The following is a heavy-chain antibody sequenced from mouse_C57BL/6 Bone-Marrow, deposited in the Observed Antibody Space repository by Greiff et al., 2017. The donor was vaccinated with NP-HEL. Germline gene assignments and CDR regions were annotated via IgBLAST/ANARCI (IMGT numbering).Heavy chain of an antibody. V-gene: IGHV1-69*01. CDR3: ARRGDYYGSSLDY. D-gene: IGHD1-1*01. CDR2: FDPSDGYT. J-gene: IGHJ2*01. CDR1: GYTFTSYW. Sequence: VQLQQPGAELVMPGASVKLSCKASGYTFTSYWLHWVKQRPGQGLVWIGEFDPSDGYTNYNQKFKGKSTLTVDKSSSPAYMQLSSLTSEDSAVDYCARRGDYYGSSLDYWGQGTTLTVSS.